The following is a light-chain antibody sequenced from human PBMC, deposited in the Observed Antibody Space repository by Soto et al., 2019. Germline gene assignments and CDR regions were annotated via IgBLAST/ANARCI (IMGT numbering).Light chain of an antibody. CDR2: GAS. CDR1: QSVGSS. J-gene: IGKJ4*01. Sequence: EIVLTQSPGTLSLSPGERATLSCRASQSVGSSLAWYQQKPGQAPRLLIYGASNGATGIPARFSGTGSGTDFTLTISSLEPEDFAVYYCQQRYSWPLTFGGGTKVDIK. V-gene: IGKV3-11*01. CDR3: QQRYSWPLT.